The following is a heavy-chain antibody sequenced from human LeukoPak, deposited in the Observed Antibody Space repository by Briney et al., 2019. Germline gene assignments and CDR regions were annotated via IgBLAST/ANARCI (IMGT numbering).Heavy chain of an antibody. CDR3: ARRKANFGWFDP. CDR2: INHSGST. V-gene: IGHV4-34*01. D-gene: IGHD3-10*01. Sequence: SETLSLTCAVYGGSFSGYYWGWIRQPPGKGLEWIGEINHSGSTNYNPSLKSRVTISVDTSKNQFSLKLSSVTAADTAVYYCARRKANFGWFDPWGQGTLVTVSS. J-gene: IGHJ5*02. CDR1: GGSFSGYY.